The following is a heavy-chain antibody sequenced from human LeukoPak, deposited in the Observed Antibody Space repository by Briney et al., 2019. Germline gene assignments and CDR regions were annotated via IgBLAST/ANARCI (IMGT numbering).Heavy chain of an antibody. CDR3: AREGGSYTSPFDY. Sequence: SETLSLTCDVSGASISSNNWWSWVRQPPGKGLEWIGEIFHGGNTNYNPSLKSRVTISVDKSNNQFSLKLSSVTAADTAVYYCAREGGSYTSPFDYWGQGTLVTVSS. D-gene: IGHD1-26*01. CDR2: IFHGGNT. CDR1: GASISSNNW. J-gene: IGHJ4*02. V-gene: IGHV4-4*02.